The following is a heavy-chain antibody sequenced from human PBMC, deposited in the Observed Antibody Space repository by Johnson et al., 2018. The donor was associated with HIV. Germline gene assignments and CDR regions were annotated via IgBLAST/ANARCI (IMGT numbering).Heavy chain of an antibody. CDR1: GFTFSSYA. CDR2: ISYDGSNK. J-gene: IGHJ3*02. D-gene: IGHD7-27*01. CDR3: AKARANWGSRDAFDI. Sequence: QVQLVESGGGVVQPGRSLRLSCAASGFTFSSYAMHWVRQAPGKGLEWVAVISYDGSNKYYADSVKGRFTISRDNSKNTLYLQMNSLRAEDTAVYYCAKARANWGSRDAFDIWGQGTMVTVSS. V-gene: IGHV3-30*18.